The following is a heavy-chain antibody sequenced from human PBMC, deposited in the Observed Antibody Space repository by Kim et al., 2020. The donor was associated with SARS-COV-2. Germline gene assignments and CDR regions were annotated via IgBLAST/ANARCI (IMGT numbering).Heavy chain of an antibody. J-gene: IGHJ6*02. D-gene: IGHD7-27*01. CDR3: VLLGNFIYYYGMDV. CDR2: ISSSSSYI. Sequence: GGSLRLSCAASGFTFSSYSMNWVRQAPGKGLEWVSSISSSSSYIYYADSVKGRFTISRDNAKNSLYLQMNSLRAEDTAVYYCVLLGNFIYYYGMDVWGQGTTVTVSS. CDR1: GFTFSSYS. V-gene: IGHV3-21*01.